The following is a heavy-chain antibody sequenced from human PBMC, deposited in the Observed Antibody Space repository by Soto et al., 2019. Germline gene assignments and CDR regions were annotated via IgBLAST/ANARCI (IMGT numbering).Heavy chain of an antibody. CDR3: ERFRIVGAPTGFDP. D-gene: IGHD1-26*01. J-gene: IGHJ5*02. CDR2: IYYSGST. Sequence: PSETLSLTCTVSGGSISSSSYYWGWIRQPPGKGLEWIGSIYYSGSTYYNPSLKSRVTISVDTSKNQFSLKLSSVTAADTAVYYCERFRIVGAPTGFDPCGQGTLVNGS. V-gene: IGHV4-39*01. CDR1: GGSISSSSYY.